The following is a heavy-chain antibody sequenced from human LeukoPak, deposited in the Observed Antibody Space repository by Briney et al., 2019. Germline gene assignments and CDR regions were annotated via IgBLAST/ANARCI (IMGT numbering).Heavy chain of an antibody. V-gene: IGHV3-33*06. CDR1: GFTFSSYG. Sequence: GGSLRLSCAASGFTFSSYGMHWVRQAPGKGLEWVAVICYDGSNKYYADSVKGRFTISRDNSKNTLYLQMNSLRAEDTAVYYCAKEEGPTGTNDFWSGYKDYYYYMDVWGKGTTVTVS. CDR3: AKEEGPTGTNDFWSGYKDYYYYMDV. CDR2: ICYDGSNK. D-gene: IGHD3-3*01. J-gene: IGHJ6*03.